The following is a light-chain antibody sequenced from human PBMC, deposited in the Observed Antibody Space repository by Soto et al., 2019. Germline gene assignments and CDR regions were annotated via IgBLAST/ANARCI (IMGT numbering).Light chain of an antibody. V-gene: IGLV2-11*01. CDR3: CSYAGSSTFVV. CDR1: SSDVGGYNY. J-gene: IGLJ2*01. CDR2: DVT. Sequence: QSALTQPRSVSGSPGQSVTISCTGTSSDVGGYNYVSWYQQHPGKAPKLMLYDVTKRPSGVPERFAGSKSGNTASRTSSGLQAVHEADYCCCSYAGSSTFVVFGGGTKVTVL.